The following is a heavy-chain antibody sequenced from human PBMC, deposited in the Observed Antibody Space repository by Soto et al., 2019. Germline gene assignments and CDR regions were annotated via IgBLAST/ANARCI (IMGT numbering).Heavy chain of an antibody. D-gene: IGHD3-10*01. V-gene: IGHV4-59*08. J-gene: IGHJ4*02. CDR2: IYYSGST. CDR3: ARHNYGSGSTYFDY. CDR1: GGSISSYY. Sequence: PSETLSLTCTVSGGSISSYYWSWIRQPPGKALEWIGYIYYSGSTNYNPSLKSRVTISVDTSKNQFSLKLNSMTAADTAVYYCARHNYGSGSTYFDYWGQGTLVTVPS.